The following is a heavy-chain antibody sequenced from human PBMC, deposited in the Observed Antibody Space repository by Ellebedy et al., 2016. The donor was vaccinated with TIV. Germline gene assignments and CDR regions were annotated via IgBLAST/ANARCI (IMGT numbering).Heavy chain of an antibody. CDR2: ISSSSSYI. D-gene: IGHD3-16*01. CDR3: ARSVGAALFDY. J-gene: IGHJ4*02. V-gene: IGHV3-21*01. CDR1: EFTFSSYS. Sequence: GGSLRLSXAASEFTFSSYSMNWVRQAPGKGLEWVSSISSSSSYIYYADSVKGRFTISRDNAKNSLYLQMNSLRAEDTAVYYCARSVGAALFDYWGQGTLVTVSS.